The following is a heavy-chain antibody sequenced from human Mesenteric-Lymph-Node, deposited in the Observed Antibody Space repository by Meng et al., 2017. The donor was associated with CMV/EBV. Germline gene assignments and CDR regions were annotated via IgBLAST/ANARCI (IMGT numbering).Heavy chain of an antibody. V-gene: IGHV3-21*04. Sequence: GGSLRLSCAASGFTFSSYSMNWVRQAPGKGLEWVSSISSSSSYIYYADSVKGRFTISRDNAKNSLYLQMNSLRAEDTALYYCAKVGTYYDFWTGGFDYWGQGTLVTVSS. CDR2: ISSSSSYI. J-gene: IGHJ4*02. CDR1: GFTFSSYS. D-gene: IGHD3-3*01. CDR3: AKVGTYYDFWTGGFDY.